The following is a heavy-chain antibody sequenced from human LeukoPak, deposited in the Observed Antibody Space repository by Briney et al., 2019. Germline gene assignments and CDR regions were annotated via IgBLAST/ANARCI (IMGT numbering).Heavy chain of an antibody. CDR3: ARGFLEWLTNFDY. J-gene: IGHJ4*02. CDR1: GYTFTSYG. D-gene: IGHD3-3*01. V-gene: IGHV1-2*02. CDR2: INPNSGGT. Sequence: ASVKVSCKASGYTFTSYGISWVRQAPGQGLEWMGWINPNSGGTNYAQKFQGGVTMTRDTSISTAYMELRSLRSDDTAVYYCARGFLEWLTNFDYWGQGTLVTVSS.